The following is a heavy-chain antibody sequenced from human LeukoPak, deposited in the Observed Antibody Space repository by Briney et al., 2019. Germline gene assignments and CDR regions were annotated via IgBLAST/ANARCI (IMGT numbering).Heavy chain of an antibody. CDR2: IYTSGSS. CDR3: AGVSGSYTDY. D-gene: IGHD1-26*01. Sequence: SETLSLTCTVSGGSISSYYWSRIRQPAGKGLEWVGRIYTSGSSNYNPSLKSRVTMSVDTSKNQFSLKLSSVTAADTAVYYCAGVSGSYTDYWGQGTLVTVSS. V-gene: IGHV4-4*07. CDR1: GGSISSYY. J-gene: IGHJ4*02.